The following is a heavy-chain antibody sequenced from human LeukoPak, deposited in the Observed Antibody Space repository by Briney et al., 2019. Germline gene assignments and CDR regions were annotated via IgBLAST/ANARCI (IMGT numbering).Heavy chain of an antibody. J-gene: IGHJ4*02. CDR2: IKQDGSEK. CDR3: ARDKIVGATNFDY. D-gene: IGHD1-26*01. Sequence: PGGSLRLSCAASGFTFSSYWMSWVRQAPGNGLEWVANIKQDGSEKYYVDSVKGRFTISRDNAKNSLYLQMNSLRAEDTAVYYCARDKIVGATNFDYWGQGTLVTVSS. CDR1: GFTFSSYW. V-gene: IGHV3-7*03.